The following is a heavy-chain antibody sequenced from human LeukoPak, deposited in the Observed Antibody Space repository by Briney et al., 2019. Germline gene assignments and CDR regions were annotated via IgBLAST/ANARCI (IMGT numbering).Heavy chain of an antibody. Sequence: ASVTVSCKASGGTFSSYAISWVRQAPGQGLEWMGGIIPIFGTANYAQKFQGRVTITADESTSTAYMELSSLRSEDTAVYYCARDTKAAENWFDPWGQGTLVTVSS. J-gene: IGHJ5*02. D-gene: IGHD3-3*01. CDR3: ARDTKAAENWFDP. V-gene: IGHV1-69*13. CDR2: IIPIFGTA. CDR1: GGTFSSYA.